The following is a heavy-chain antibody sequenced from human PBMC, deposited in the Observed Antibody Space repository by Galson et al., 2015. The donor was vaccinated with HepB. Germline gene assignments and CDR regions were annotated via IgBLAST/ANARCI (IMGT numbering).Heavy chain of an antibody. CDR3: AREEDVVVPAAIVQPYRRNYYYYGMDV. CDR2: INPSGGST. Sequence: SVKVSCKASGYTFTSYYMHWVRQAPGQGLEWMGIINPSGGSTSYAQKFQGRVPMTRDTSTSTVYMELSSLRSEDTAVYYCAREEDVVVPAAIVQPYRRNYYYYGMDVWGQGTTVPVSS. J-gene: IGHJ6*02. V-gene: IGHV1-46*01. D-gene: IGHD2-2*01. CDR1: GYTFTSYY.